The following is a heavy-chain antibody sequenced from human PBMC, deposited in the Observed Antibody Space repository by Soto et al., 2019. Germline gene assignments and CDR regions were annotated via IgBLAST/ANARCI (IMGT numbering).Heavy chain of an antibody. CDR1: GGSISSYY. J-gene: IGHJ5*02. D-gene: IGHD2-15*01. Sequence: PSETLSLTCTVSGGSISSYYWSWIRQPPGKGLEWIGYIYYSGSTNYNPSLKSRVTISVDTSKNQFSLKLSSVTAADTAVYYCARARVVAATPCWFDPWGQGTLVTVSS. CDR2: IYYSGST. CDR3: ARARVVAATPCWFDP. V-gene: IGHV4-59*01.